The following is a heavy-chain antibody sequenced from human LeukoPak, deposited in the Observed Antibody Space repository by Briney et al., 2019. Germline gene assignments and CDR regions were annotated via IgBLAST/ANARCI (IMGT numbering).Heavy chain of an antibody. CDR1: GGSFGSEA. V-gene: IGHV1-69*05. J-gene: IGHJ4*02. CDR2: IIPIFGTA. CDR3: GRKAGDCGGNSCYSIDY. D-gene: IGHD2-15*01. Sequence: ASVKVSCKAFGGSFGSEAISWVRQAPGQGLEWMGGIIPIFGTANYAQKFQGRVTITTDESTSTAYMEVSSLRSEDTAVYYCGRKAGDCGGNSCYSIDYWGQGTLVTVSS.